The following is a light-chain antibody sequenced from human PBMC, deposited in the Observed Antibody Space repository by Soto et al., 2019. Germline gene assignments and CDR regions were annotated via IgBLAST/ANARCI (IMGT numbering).Light chain of an antibody. CDR2: GAS. CDR1: QSVGSN. J-gene: IGKJ5*01. CDR3: QQYDNWPIT. Sequence: ERVLTQSPATLSVSPGERAILSCRARQSVGSNLAWYQQKPGQAPRLLIYGASTRATDTPARFSGSGSGTEFTLTISSLQSEDIAVYSCQQYDNWPITFGQGTRLEIK. V-gene: IGKV3-15*01.